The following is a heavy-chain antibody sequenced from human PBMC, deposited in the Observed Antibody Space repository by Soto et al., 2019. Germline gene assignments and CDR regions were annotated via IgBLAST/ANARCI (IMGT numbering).Heavy chain of an antibody. V-gene: IGHV4-31*03. CDR2: IYYSGST. CDR3: AREKVVPAAMPYFDY. Sequence: PSETLSLTCTVSGGSISSGGYYWSWIRQHPGKGLEWIGYIYYSGSTYYNPSLKSRVTISVDTSKNQFSLKLSSVTAADTAVYYCAREKVVPAAMPYFDYWGQGTLVTVSS. CDR1: GGSISSGGYY. D-gene: IGHD2-2*01. J-gene: IGHJ4*02.